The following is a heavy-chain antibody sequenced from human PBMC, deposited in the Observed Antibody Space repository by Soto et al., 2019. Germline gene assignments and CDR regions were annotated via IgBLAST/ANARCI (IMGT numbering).Heavy chain of an antibody. D-gene: IGHD3-16*01. CDR1: GFTFSSYW. Sequence: GGSLRLSCAASGFTFSSYWMHWVRQAPGKGLVWVSRINSDGSSTSYADSAKGRFTISRDNAKNTLYLQMNSLRAEDTAVYYCARDGDYYYGMDVWGQGTTVTVSS. CDR2: INSDGSST. J-gene: IGHJ6*02. CDR3: ARDGDYYYGMDV. V-gene: IGHV3-74*01.